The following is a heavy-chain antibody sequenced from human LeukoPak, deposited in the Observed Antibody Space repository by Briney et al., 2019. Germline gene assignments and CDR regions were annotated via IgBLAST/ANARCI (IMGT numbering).Heavy chain of an antibody. CDR1: GGSISSGGYY. D-gene: IGHD3-22*01. V-gene: IGHV4-31*03. CDR2: IYYSGST. J-gene: IGHJ5*02. Sequence: PSETLSLTCTVSGGSISSGGYYWSWLRQHPGKGLEWIGYIYYSGSTYYNPSLKSRVTISVDTSKNQFSLKLSSVTAADTAVYYCARERSDYDSSGYYLNWFDPWGQGTLVTVSS. CDR3: ARERSDYDSSGYYLNWFDP.